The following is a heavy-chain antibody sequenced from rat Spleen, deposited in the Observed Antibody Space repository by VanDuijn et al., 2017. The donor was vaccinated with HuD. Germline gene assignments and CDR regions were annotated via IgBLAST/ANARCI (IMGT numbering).Heavy chain of an antibody. CDR3: ARAGAAAISLGNWFAY. V-gene: IGHV2-13*01. CDR1: GFSLSSYG. J-gene: IGHJ3*01. Sequence: QVQLKESGPGLVQPSQTLSLTCTVSGFSLSSYGVIWVRQPPGKGLEWMGVIWGDGNTNYNSPLKSRLSISRDTSKSQVFLTMSSLQTEDTATYYCARAGAAAISLGNWFAYWGQGSLVTVSS. D-gene: IGHD1-2*01. CDR2: IWGDGNT.